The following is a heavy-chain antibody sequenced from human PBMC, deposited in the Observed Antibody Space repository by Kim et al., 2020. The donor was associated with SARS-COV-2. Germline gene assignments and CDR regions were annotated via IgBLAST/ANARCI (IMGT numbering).Heavy chain of an antibody. Sequence: GGSLRLSCAASGFTFDDYAMHWVRQAPGKGLEWVSGISWNSGSIGYADSVKGRFTISRDNAKNSLYLQMNTLRAEDTALYYCAKDILQHVGDYYYYYGM. V-gene: IGHV3-9*01. CDR3: AKDILQHVGDYYYYYGM. J-gene: IGHJ6*01. D-gene: IGHD1-26*01. CDR1: GFTFDDYA. CDR2: ISWNSGSI.